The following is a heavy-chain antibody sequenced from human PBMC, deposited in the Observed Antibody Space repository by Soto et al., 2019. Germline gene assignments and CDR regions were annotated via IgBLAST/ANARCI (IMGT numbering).Heavy chain of an antibody. J-gene: IGHJ6*03. D-gene: IGHD1-26*01. V-gene: IGHV3-23*01. Sequence: GGSLRLSCAASGFTFNNYAISWVRQAPGKGLEWVSTITGSGDSEYYADSVKGRFIISRDNSKNTLYMQRHSLGAEDSAIYDCAKGRGTNYYYHMDVWGGGTTVTVSS. CDR3: AKGRGTNYYYHMDV. CDR1: GFTFNNYA. CDR2: ITGSGDSE.